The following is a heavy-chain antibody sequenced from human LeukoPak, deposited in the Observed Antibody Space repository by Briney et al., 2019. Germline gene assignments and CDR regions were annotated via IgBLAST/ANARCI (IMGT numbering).Heavy chain of an antibody. V-gene: IGHV1-2*02. J-gene: IGHJ3*02. CDR3: ARGLPAVAGLDAFDI. D-gene: IGHD6-19*01. CDR1: GYTFTGYY. Sequence: GASVKVSCKASGYTFTGYYMHWVRQAPGQGLEWMGWINPNSGGTKYAQKFQGRVTMTRDKSITTTYMELSRLRSDDTAVYYCARGLPAVAGLDAFDIWGQGTMVTVSS. CDR2: INPNSGGT.